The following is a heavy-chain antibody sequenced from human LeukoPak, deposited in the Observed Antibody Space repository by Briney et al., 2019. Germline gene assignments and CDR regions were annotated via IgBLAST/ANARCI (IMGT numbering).Heavy chain of an antibody. Sequence: ASVKVSCKASGYTFTGYYMHWVRQAPGQGLEWMGWINPNSGGTNYAQKFQGRVTMTRDTSISTAYMELSRLRSDDTAVYYCARDMNYDYVWGSYRPGVLGYWGQGTLVTVSS. CDR1: GYTFTGYY. CDR3: ARDMNYDYVWGSYRPGVLGY. CDR2: INPNSGGT. V-gene: IGHV1-2*02. D-gene: IGHD3-16*02. J-gene: IGHJ4*02.